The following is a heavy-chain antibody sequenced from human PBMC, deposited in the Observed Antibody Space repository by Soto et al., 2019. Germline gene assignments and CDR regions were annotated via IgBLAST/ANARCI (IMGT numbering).Heavy chain of an antibody. CDR3: ARGQSVAGTNPPGLDY. Sequence: GGSLRLSCAASGFTVSSNYMSWVRQAPGKGLEWVSVIYSGGSTYYADSVKGRFTISRDNSKNTLYLQMNSLRAEDTAVYYCARGQSVAGTNPPGLDYWGQGTLVTVSS. J-gene: IGHJ4*02. D-gene: IGHD6-19*01. CDR1: GFTVSSNY. V-gene: IGHV3-66*01. CDR2: IYSGGST.